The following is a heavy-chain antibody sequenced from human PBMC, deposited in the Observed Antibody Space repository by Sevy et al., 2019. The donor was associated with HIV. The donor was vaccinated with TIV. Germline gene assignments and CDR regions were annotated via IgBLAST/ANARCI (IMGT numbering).Heavy chain of an antibody. CDR1: GFTFSDYY. D-gene: IGHD3-22*01. Sequence: GGSLRLSCAASGFTFSDYYMSWIRHAPGKGLEWVSYISSSGSTIYYADSVKGRFTISRDNAKNSLYLQMNSLRAEDTAVYYCARDYYDSSGYYKYFQHWGQGTLVTVSS. V-gene: IGHV3-11*01. CDR3: ARDYYDSSGYYKYFQH. J-gene: IGHJ1*01. CDR2: ISSSGSTI.